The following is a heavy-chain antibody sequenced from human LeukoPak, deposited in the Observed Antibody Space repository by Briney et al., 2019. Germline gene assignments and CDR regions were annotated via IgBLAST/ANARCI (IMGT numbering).Heavy chain of an antibody. D-gene: IGHD2-21*01. CDR2: IWYDGSNK. Sequence: QPGGSLRLSCAASVFTFSSYGMHWVRQAPGKGLEWVAVIWYDGSNKYYADSVKGRFTISRDNSKNTLYLQMNSLRAEDTAVYYCAKDLMSIKALIPWDYWGQGTLVTVSP. CDR3: AKDLMSIKALIPWDY. V-gene: IGHV3-33*06. J-gene: IGHJ4*02. CDR1: VFTFSSYG.